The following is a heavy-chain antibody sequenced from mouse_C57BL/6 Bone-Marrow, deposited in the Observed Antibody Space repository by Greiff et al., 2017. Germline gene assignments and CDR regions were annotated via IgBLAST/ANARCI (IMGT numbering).Heavy chain of an antibody. CDR1: GFTFSSYA. D-gene: IGHD1-1*01. Sequence: EVQRVESGGGLVKPGGSLKLSCAASGFTFSSYAMSWVRQTPDKRLEWVATISSGGSYTYYPDSVKGRFTISRDNAKNTLYLQMSSLKSEDTAMYYCARLGTTVGLDVWGTGTTVTVSS. CDR3: ARLGTTVGLDV. V-gene: IGHV5-6*01. J-gene: IGHJ1*03. CDR2: ISSGGSYT.